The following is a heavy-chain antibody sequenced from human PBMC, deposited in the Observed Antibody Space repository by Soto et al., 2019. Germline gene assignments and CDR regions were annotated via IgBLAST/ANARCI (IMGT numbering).Heavy chain of an antibody. V-gene: IGHV3-23*01. CDR2: ISVSGHDT. J-gene: IGHJ6*02. CDR3: AKFQVEGYHNYYGMDV. CDR1: GFTLSSYA. Sequence: QPGGSLRLSCAASGFTLSSYAFSWVRQAPGKGLEWVSTISVSGHDTYYADSVKGRFTISRDNSRDTLYLEMNSLRAEDTALYYCAKFQVEGYHNYYGMDVWGQGTTVTVSS.